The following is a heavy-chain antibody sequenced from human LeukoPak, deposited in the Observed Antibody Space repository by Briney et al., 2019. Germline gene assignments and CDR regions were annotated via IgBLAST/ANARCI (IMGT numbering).Heavy chain of an antibody. CDR2: IYTSGST. CDR3: ARGLYSSSWYASWFDP. Sequence: SETLSLICTVSGGSISSYYWSWIRQPAGKGLEWIGRIYTSGSTNYNPSLKSRVTMSVDTSKNQFSLKLSSVTAADTAVYYCARGLYSSSWYASWFDPWGQGTLVTVSS. J-gene: IGHJ5*02. V-gene: IGHV4-4*07. D-gene: IGHD6-13*01. CDR1: GGSISSYY.